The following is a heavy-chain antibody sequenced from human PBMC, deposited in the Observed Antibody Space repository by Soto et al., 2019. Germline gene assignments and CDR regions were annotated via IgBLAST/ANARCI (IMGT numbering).Heavy chain of an antibody. V-gene: IGHV4-59*01. Sequence: PSETLSLTCTVSGGSISSYYWSWIRQPPGKGLEWIGYIYYSGSTNYNPSLKSRVTISVDTSKNQFSLKLSSVTAADTAVYYCARVRYGSRGKGTQYYFDYWGQGTLVTVSS. CDR1: GGSISSYY. J-gene: IGHJ4*02. D-gene: IGHD2-15*01. CDR3: ARVRYGSRGKGTQYYFDY. CDR2: IYYSGST.